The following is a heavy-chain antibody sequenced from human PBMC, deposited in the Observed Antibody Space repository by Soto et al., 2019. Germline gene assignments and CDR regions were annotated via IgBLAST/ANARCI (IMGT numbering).Heavy chain of an antibody. CDR1: GFSLSTRGVG. CDR3: AHRPRGYAYYFDF. D-gene: IGHD5-12*01. V-gene: IGHV2-5*02. Sequence: QITLKESGPTLMKPTQTLTLTCTFSGFSLSTRGVGVAWIRQPPGKALEWLALIFWDDDKWYNPSLKRRLTITEDTSKNQVVLIMTNMDPVDTATYYCAHRPRGYAYYFDFWGQGTLVTVSS. CDR2: IFWDDDK. J-gene: IGHJ4*02.